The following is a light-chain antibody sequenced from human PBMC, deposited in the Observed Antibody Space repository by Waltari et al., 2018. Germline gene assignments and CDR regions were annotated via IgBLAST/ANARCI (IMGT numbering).Light chain of an antibody. Sequence: QSILTQPPSVSGAPGQKVTISCTGSSPNIGAGYDVHWYQQLPGAAPKLIIYGNNYLPSGVPDRCAGSKSVTSASLDITGLQTEDEADCYCQSYGSSLSDSGVFGGGTKVTVL. V-gene: IGLV1-40*01. J-gene: IGLJ3*02. CDR3: QSYGSSLSDSGV. CDR2: GNN. CDR1: SPNIGAGYD.